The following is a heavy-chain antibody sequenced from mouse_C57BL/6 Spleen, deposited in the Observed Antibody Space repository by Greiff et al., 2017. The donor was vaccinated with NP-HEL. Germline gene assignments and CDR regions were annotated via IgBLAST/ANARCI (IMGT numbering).Heavy chain of an antibody. CDR1: GYTFTSYW. V-gene: IGHV1-55*01. CDR3: AGYDGDYAMDY. J-gene: IGHJ4*01. Sequence: VQLQQPGAELVKPGASVKMSCKASGYTFTSYWITWVKQRPGQGLEWIGDIYPGSGSTNYNEKFKSKATLTVDTSSSTAYMQLSSLTSEDAAVYYCAGYDGDYAMDYWGQGTSVTVSS. D-gene: IGHD2-2*01. CDR2: IYPGSGST.